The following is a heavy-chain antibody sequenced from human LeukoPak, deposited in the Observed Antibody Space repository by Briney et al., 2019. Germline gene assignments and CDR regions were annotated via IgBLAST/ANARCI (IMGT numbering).Heavy chain of an antibody. J-gene: IGHJ4*02. V-gene: IGHV3-33*01. CDR1: GFTFSSYG. Sequence: PGGSLRLSCAASGFTFSSYGMHWVRQAPGEGLEWVAVIWYDGSNKYYADSVKGRFTISRDNSKNTLYLQMNSLRAEDTAVYYCARDRGAADFDYWGQGTLVTVSP. CDR2: IWYDGSNK. CDR3: ARDRGAADFDY. D-gene: IGHD1-26*01.